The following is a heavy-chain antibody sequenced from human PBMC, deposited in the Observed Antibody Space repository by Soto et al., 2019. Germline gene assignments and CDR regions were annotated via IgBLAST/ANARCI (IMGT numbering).Heavy chain of an antibody. CDR1: GYTFTSYD. Sequence: EASVKVSCKASGYTFTSYDIHWVRQATGQGLEWMGWMSPNSGNTGYAQKFQGRVTMTRNTSISTAYMELSSLRSEDTAVYYCARGQGYCSGGSCLKFDPWGQGTLVTVSS. D-gene: IGHD2-15*01. J-gene: IGHJ5*02. CDR2: MSPNSGNT. CDR3: ARGQGYCSGGSCLKFDP. V-gene: IGHV1-8*01.